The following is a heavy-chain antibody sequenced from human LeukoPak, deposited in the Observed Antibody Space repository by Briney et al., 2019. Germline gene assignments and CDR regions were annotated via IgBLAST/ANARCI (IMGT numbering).Heavy chain of an antibody. CDR2: MWYDGSNK. Sequence: GGSLRLSCAASGFTFSSYGMHWVRQAPGKGLEWVAVMWYDGSNKYYADSVKGRFTISRDNSKNTLYLQMNSLRAEDTAVYYCARDLGSSWYGGADYWGQGTLVTVSS. D-gene: IGHD6-13*01. V-gene: IGHV3-33*01. J-gene: IGHJ4*02. CDR3: ARDLGSSWYGGADY. CDR1: GFTFSSYG.